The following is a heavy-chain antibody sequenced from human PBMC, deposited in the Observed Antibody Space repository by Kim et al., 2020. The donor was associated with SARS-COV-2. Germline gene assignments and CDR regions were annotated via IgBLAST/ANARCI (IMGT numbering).Heavy chain of an antibody. CDR1: GYSFTSYW. Sequence: GESLKISCKGSGYSFTSYWIGWVRQMPGKGLEWMGIIYPGDSDTRYSPSFQGQVTISADKSISTAYLQWSSLKASDTAMYYCARPKYYDSSGYPYDAFDVWGQGTMVTVSS. D-gene: IGHD3-22*01. V-gene: IGHV5-51*01. CDR2: IYPGDSDT. CDR3: ARPKYYDSSGYPYDAFDV. J-gene: IGHJ3*01.